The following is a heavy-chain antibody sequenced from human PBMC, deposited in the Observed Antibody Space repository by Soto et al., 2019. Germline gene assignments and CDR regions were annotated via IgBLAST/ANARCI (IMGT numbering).Heavy chain of an antibody. CDR2: IHYSGST. V-gene: IGHV4-31*03. Sequence: SETLSLTCTVSGGSISSGDYYWSWIRHHPGKGLEWIGYIHYSGSTYNNPSLKSRVTISVDTSKNQFSLKLSSVTAADTAVYYCAREEVAYYDSGSYNWFDPWGQGTLVTVSS. CDR3: AREEVAYYDSGSYNWFDP. CDR1: GGSISSGDYY. D-gene: IGHD3-10*01. J-gene: IGHJ5*02.